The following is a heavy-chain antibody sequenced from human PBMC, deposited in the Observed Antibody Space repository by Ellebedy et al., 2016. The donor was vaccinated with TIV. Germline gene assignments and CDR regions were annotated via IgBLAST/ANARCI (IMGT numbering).Heavy chain of an antibody. CDR1: GGSISSYY. CDR2: IYYSGST. D-gene: IGHD1-26*01. CDR3: ARESSGSYFDY. V-gene: IGHV4-59*01. Sequence: MPSETLSLTCTVSGGSISSYYWSWIRQPPGKGLEWIGYIYYSGSTNYNPSLKSRVTISIDTSKNQFSLKLRSVTAADTAVYYCARESSGSYFDYWGQGNLVTVSS. J-gene: IGHJ4*02.